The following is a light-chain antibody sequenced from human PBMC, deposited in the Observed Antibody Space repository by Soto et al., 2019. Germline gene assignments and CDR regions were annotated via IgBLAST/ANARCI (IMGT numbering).Light chain of an antibody. V-gene: IGLV2-14*01. CDR1: SSDVGGYNY. CDR2: DVS. CDR3: SSYTSSSTSVV. J-gene: IGLJ2*01. Sequence: QSALTQPASVSGSPGQSIPISCTGTSSDVGGYNYVSWYQQHPGKAPKLMIYDVSNRPSGVSNRFSGSKSGNTASLTISGLQAEDEADYYCSSYTSSSTSVVFGGGTKVTVL.